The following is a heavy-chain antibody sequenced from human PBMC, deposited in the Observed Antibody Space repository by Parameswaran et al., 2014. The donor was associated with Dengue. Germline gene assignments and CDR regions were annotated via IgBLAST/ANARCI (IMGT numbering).Heavy chain of an antibody. Sequence: WVRQAPGQGLEWMGWINPNSGGTNYAQKFQGRVTMTRDTSISTAYMELSRLRSDDTAVYYCARDPILTGSFYYYYGMDVWGQGTTVTVSS. CDR3: ARDPILTGSFYYYYGMDV. V-gene: IGHV1-2*02. D-gene: IGHD3-9*01. CDR2: INPNSGGT. J-gene: IGHJ6*02.